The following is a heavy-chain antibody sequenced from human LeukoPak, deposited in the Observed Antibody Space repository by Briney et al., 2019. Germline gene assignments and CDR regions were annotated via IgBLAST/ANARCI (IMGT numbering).Heavy chain of an antibody. D-gene: IGHD5-18*01. CDR3: ASCVDTAMADGQPAIFDY. CDR1: GGSFSGYY. Sequence: SETLSLTCAVYGGSFSGYYWSWIRQPPGKGLEWIGEINHSGSTNYNPSLKSRVTISVDTSKNQFSLKLSSVTAADTAVYYCASCVDTAMADGQPAIFDYWGQGTLVTVSS. CDR2: INHSGST. V-gene: IGHV4-34*01. J-gene: IGHJ4*02.